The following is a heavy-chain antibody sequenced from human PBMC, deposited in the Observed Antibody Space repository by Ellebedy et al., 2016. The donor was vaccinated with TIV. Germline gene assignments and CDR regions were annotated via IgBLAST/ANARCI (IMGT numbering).Heavy chain of an antibody. D-gene: IGHD6-13*01. CDR1: GFTFSSYS. CDR3: ARDTPYSSSWYSSRWYGMDV. V-gene: IGHV3-21*01. CDR2: ISSSSSYI. J-gene: IGHJ6*02. Sequence: GGSLRLXXAASGFTFSSYSMNWVRQAPGKGLEWVSSISSSSSYIYYADSVKGRFTISRDNAKNSLYLQMNSLRAEDTAVYYCARDTPYSSSWYSSRWYGMDVWGQGTTVTVSS.